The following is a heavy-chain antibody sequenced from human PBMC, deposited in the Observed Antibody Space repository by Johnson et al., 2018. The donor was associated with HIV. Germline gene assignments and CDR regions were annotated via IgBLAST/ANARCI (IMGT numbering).Heavy chain of an antibody. CDR1: GFTFSSYG. D-gene: IGHD3-10*01. CDR3: ARGVDGAFDI. Sequence: QVQLVESGGGVVQPGRSLRLSCAASGFTFSSYGMHWARQAPGKGLEWVAVISYDGSNKYYADSVKGRFTISRDNSKNTLYLQMNSLRAEDTAVYYCARGVDGAFDIWGQGTMVTVSS. CDR2: ISYDGSNK. V-gene: IGHV3-30*03. J-gene: IGHJ3*02.